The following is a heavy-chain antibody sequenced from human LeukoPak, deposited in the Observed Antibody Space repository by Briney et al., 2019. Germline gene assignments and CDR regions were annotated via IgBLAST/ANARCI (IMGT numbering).Heavy chain of an antibody. D-gene: IGHD6-19*01. CDR3: ARVSVAGCYDY. J-gene: IGHJ4*02. V-gene: IGHV4-39*07. Sequence: SETLSLTCTVSGGSISSSSYYWGWIRQPPGKGLEWIGRIYTSGSTNYNPSLKSRVTMSVDTSKNQFSLKLSSVTAADTAVYYCARVSVAGCYDYWGQGTLVTVSS. CDR2: IYTSGST. CDR1: GGSISSSSYY.